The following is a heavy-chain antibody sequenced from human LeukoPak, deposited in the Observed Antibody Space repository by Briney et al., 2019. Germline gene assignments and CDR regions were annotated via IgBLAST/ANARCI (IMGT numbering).Heavy chain of an antibody. CDR1: GYTFTGYY. CDR3: ARTPYPYYYMDV. CDR2: INPNSGGT. J-gene: IGHJ6*03. Sequence: ASVKVSCKASGYTFTGYYMHWVRQAPGQGLEWMGWINPNSGGTNYAQKFQGRVTMTRDTSISTAYMELSRLRSGDTAVYYCARTPYPYYYMDVWGKGTTVTVSS. V-gene: IGHV1-2*02.